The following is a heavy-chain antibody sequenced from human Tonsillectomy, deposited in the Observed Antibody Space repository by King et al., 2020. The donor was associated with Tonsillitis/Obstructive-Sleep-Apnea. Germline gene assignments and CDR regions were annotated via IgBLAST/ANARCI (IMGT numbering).Heavy chain of an antibody. CDR2: IYSTGSA. V-gene: IGHV4-31*01. J-gene: IGHJ5*02. CDR1: GGSISSGGYY. CDR3: ARTDYNDDVAGWFDP. Sequence: QLQESGPGLVKPSQTLSLTCTVSGGSISSGGYYWRWIRQRPGKGLEWIGYIYSTGSAYYNPSLKSLLTISIDTSKNQFSLKLSSVTAADTAVYYCARTDYNDDVAGWFDPWGQGTLVTVSS. D-gene: IGHD4-11*01.